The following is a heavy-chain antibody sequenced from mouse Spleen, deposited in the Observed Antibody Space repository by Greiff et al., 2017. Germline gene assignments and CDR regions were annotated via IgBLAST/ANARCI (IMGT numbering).Heavy chain of an antibody. V-gene: IGHV1-69*01. CDR3: ATNDY. CDR2: IDPSDSYT. Sequence: QVQLQQPGAELVMPGASVKLSCKASGYTFTSYWMHWVKQRPGQGLEWIGEIDPSDSYTNYNQKFKGKATLTVDKSSSTAYMQLSSLTSEDSAVYYCATNDYWGQGTTLTVSS. J-gene: IGHJ2*01. CDR1: GYTFTSYW.